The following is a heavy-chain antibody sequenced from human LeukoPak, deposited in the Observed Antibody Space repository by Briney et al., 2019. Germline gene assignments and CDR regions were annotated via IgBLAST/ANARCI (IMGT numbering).Heavy chain of an antibody. CDR1: GFTFSSYA. Sequence: PGGSLRLSCAASGFTFSSYAMSWVRQAPGKGLEWVAVISYDGSNKYYADSVKGRFTISRDNSKNTLYLQMNSLRAEDTAVYYCARGPSGYHNTGGQGTLVTVSS. CDR2: ISYDGSNK. CDR3: ARGPSGYHNT. V-gene: IGHV3-30*14. J-gene: IGHJ4*02. D-gene: IGHD5-12*01.